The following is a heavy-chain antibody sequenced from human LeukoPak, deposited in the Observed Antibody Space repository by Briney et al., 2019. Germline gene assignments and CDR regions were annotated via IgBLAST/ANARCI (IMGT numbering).Heavy chain of an antibody. J-gene: IGHJ4*02. CDR2: IYNSGSST. V-gene: IGHV4-61*08. D-gene: IGHD3-10*01. Sequence: SETLSLTCTVSGGSISSGGYYWNWIRQPPGKGLEWIGYIYNSGSSTIYNPSLKSRVTISVGTSKNQFSLRLSSVTAADTAVYFCVRDRELTYWGQGTLVTVSS. CDR1: GGSISSGGYY. CDR3: VRDRELTY.